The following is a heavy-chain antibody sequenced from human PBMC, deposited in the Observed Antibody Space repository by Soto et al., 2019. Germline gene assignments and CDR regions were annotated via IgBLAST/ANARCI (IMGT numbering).Heavy chain of an antibody. CDR1: GFTFSNAW. D-gene: IGHD2-21*02. CDR3: TTYPYCGGDCYFGPFDY. CDR2: IKSKTDGGTT. V-gene: IGHV3-15*01. Sequence: PGGSLRLSCAASGFTFSNAWMSWVRQAPGKGLEWVGRIKSKTDGGTTDYAAPVKGRFTISRDDSKNTLYLQMNSLKTEDTAVYYCTTYPYCGGDCYFGPFDYWGQGTLVTVSS. J-gene: IGHJ4*02.